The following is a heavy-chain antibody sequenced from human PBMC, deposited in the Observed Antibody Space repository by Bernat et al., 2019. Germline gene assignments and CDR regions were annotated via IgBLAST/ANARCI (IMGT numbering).Heavy chain of an antibody. CDR2: IIPILGIA. Sequence: QVQLVQSGAEVKKPGSSVKVSCKASGGTFSSYTISWVRQAPGQGLEWMGRIIPILGIANYAQKFQGRVTITADKSTSTAYMELSSLRSEDTAVYYCASIVARKSSREIDYWGQGTLVTVSS. V-gene: IGHV1-69*02. CDR3: ASIVARKSSREIDY. J-gene: IGHJ4*02. CDR1: GGTFSSYT. D-gene: IGHD6-6*01.